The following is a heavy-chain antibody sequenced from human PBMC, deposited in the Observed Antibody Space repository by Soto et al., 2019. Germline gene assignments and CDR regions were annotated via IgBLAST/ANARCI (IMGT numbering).Heavy chain of an antibody. V-gene: IGHV1-69*01. Sequence: QVQLVQSGAEVKKPGSSVKVSCKASGGTFSSYAISWVRQAPGQGLEWMGGIIPIFGTANYEQKFQGRVTITADEATSKVYMELSSLRSEDTAVYYCARGSVARVSSSWYSVDYWGQVTRVTGSS. CDR1: GGTFSSYA. D-gene: IGHD6-13*01. CDR3: ARGSVARVSSSWYSVDY. CDR2: IIPIFGTA. J-gene: IGHJ4*02.